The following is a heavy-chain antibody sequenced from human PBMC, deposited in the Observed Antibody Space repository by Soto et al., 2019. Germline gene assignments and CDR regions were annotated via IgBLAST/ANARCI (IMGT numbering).Heavy chain of an antibody. Sequence: EVQLLESGGGLVQPGGSLRLSCAASGFTFTSYAMNWVRLAPGKGLEWVSAISGTGYNTYYADSVKGRFTISRDNTKNALYLQMNSLRAEDTAVYYCAKAGFSSSWSPTYFDYWGQGTLVTFSS. J-gene: IGHJ4*02. D-gene: IGHD6-13*01. CDR1: GFTFTSYA. V-gene: IGHV3-23*01. CDR3: AKAGFSSSWSPTYFDY. CDR2: ISGTGYNT.